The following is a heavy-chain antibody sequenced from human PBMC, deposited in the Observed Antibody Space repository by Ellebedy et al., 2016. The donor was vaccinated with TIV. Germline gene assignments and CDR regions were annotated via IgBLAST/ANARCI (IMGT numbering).Heavy chain of an antibody. CDR2: ISAYNGNT. V-gene: IGHV1-18*01. J-gene: IGHJ6*02. CDR3: ARVADFWSGYYETRYGMDV. D-gene: IGHD3-3*01. CDR1: GYTFTSYG. Sequence: AASVKVSCKASGYTFTSYGISWVRQAPGQGLEWMGWISAYNGNTNYAQKLQGRVTMTTDTSTSTAYMELRSLRSDDTAGYYCARVADFWSGYYETRYGMDVWGQGTTVTVSS.